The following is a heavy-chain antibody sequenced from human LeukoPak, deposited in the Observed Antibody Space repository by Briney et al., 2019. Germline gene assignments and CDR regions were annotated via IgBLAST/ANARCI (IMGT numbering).Heavy chain of an antibody. CDR1: GFTFSYAW. D-gene: IGHD4-17*01. CDR2: IKGKTDTVTT. J-gene: IGHJ4*02. CDR3: TTVTWTTVIEY. V-gene: IGHV3-15*01. Sequence: TGGSLRLSCAASGFTFSYAWMNWVRQAPGKGLEWVGRIKGKTDTVTTDYAAPVKGRFTISRDDSKNTLYLQMNSLKTEDTAVYYCTTVTWTTVIEYWGQGTLVTVSS.